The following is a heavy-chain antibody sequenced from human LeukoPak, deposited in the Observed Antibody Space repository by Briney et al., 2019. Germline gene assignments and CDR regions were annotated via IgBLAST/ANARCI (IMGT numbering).Heavy chain of an antibody. CDR2: ISGYQGST. J-gene: IGHJ4*02. CDR3: ARSELGTITAGPFNY. D-gene: IGHD5-24*01. Sequence: RASVKVSCKASGYTFTNYGITWVRQAPGQGLEWMGWISGYQGSTKYAQNFQGRVTMTIDTSTSTAYMDLRSLRSDDTAIYFCARSELGTITAGPFNYWGQGTLVAVSS. CDR1: GYTFTNYG. V-gene: IGHV1-18*01.